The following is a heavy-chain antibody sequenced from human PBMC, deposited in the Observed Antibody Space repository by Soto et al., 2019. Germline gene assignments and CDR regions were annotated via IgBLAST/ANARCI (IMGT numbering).Heavy chain of an antibody. CDR1: GGPIRIRASY. CDR3: ARDLHGSGSYYPDAFDI. J-gene: IGHJ3*02. V-gene: IGHV4-30-4*01. Sequence: SETLSLTGIVSGGPIRIRASYWSWIRHLPGKCLEWIGYIYYSGSTYYNPSLKSRVTISVDMSKNQFSLKLSSVTAADTAVYYCARDLHGSGSYYPDAFDIWGQGTMVT. D-gene: IGHD3-10*01. CDR2: IYYSGST.